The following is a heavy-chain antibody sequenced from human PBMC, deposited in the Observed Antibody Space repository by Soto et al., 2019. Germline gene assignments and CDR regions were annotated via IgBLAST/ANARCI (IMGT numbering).Heavy chain of an antibody. D-gene: IGHD3-3*01. J-gene: IGHJ4*02. V-gene: IGHV3-7*01. CDR2: IKQDGSEK. CDR3: ARDVEDFWSGYYSDY. Sequence: GGSLRLSCAASGFTFSSYWMSWVRQAPGKGLEWVANIKQDGSEKYYVDSVKGRFTISRDNAKNSLYLQMNSLRAEDTAVYYCARDVEDFWSGYYSDYWGQGTLVTVSS. CDR1: GFTFSSYW.